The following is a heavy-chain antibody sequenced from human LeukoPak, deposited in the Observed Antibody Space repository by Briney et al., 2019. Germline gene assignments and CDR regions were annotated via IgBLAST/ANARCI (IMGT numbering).Heavy chain of an antibody. CDR1: RFSLSTSGRC. V-gene: IGHV2-70*11. J-gene: IGHJ4*02. CDR3: ARTEPAGRYYFDY. D-gene: IGHD2-2*01. CDR2: IDWDDDK. Sequence: SGPALVKPTQTLTLTCTFSRFSLSTSGRCVSWIRQPPGKALEWLARIDWDDDKYYTTSLKTRLTISKDTSKNQVVLIMTNMDPVDTATYYCARTEPAGRYYFDYWGQGILVTVSS.